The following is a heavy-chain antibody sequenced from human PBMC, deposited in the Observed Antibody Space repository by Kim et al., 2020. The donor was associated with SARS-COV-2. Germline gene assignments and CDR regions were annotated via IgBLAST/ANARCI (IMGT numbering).Heavy chain of an antibody. CDR3: AKILNDILTGYRNDYYYYGMDV. V-gene: IGHV3-23*01. Sequence: GGSLRLSCAASGFTFSSYAMSWVRQAPGKGLEWVSAISGSGGSTYYADSVKGRFTISRDNSKNTLYLQMNSLRAEDTAVYYCAKILNDILTGYRNDYYYYGMDVWGQGTTVTVSS. CDR1: GFTFSSYA. J-gene: IGHJ6*02. D-gene: IGHD3-9*01. CDR2: ISGSGGST.